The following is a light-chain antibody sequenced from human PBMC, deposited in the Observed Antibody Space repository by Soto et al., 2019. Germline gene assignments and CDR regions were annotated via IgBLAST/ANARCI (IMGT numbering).Light chain of an antibody. CDR2: KAS. CDR1: QSTSTW. CDR3: QQDGNYRT. Sequence: DIELTQSPSTLSASVGDRVTITCRASQSTSTWLAWYQHKPGQAPNLLIYKASNLESGIPSRFSGSGSGTEFTLTISSLQPDDVAIYYCQQDGNYRTFGQGTKVEIK. J-gene: IGKJ1*01. V-gene: IGKV1-5*03.